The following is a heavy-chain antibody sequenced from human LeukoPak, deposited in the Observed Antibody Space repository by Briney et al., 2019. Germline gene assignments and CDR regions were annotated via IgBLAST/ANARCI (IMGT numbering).Heavy chain of an antibody. J-gene: IGHJ4*02. D-gene: IGHD6-19*01. V-gene: IGHV3-53*04. CDR1: GFTVSSNY. CDR2: IYSGGST. CDR3: ARSVSSGWYYFDY. Sequence: GGSLRLSCAASGFTVSSNYMSWVRQAPGKGLEGVSVIYSGGSTYYADSVKGRFTISRRNSKNTLYLQMNSLRAEDTAVYYCARSVSSGWYYFDYWGQGTLVTVSS.